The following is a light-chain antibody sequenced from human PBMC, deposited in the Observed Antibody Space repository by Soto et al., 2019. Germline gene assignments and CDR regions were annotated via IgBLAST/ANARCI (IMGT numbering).Light chain of an antibody. J-gene: IGLJ2*01. V-gene: IGLV2-14*03. Sequence: QSALTQVASVSASPGQSITISCTGTSSDVGGHNYVSWYQQHPGNAPKLMIYNVDYRPSGISNRFSGSKSGNTASLTISGLQADDEAYYYCSSYADSSIVVFGGGTKVTVL. CDR1: SSDVGGHNY. CDR2: NVD. CDR3: SSYADSSIVV.